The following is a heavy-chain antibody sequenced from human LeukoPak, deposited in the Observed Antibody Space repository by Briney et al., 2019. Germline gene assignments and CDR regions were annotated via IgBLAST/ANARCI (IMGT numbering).Heavy chain of an antibody. Sequence: GGSLRLSCAASGFTFSSYDMHWVRQAPGKGLEWVAVISFDGSNKYYADSVKGRLTISRDNAKNSLYLQMNSLRAEDTAVYYCARISATGIAVAGIDCWGQGTLVTVSP. V-gene: IGHV3-30*03. CDR1: GFTFSSYD. CDR3: ARISATGIAVAGIDC. J-gene: IGHJ4*02. D-gene: IGHD6-19*01. CDR2: ISFDGSNK.